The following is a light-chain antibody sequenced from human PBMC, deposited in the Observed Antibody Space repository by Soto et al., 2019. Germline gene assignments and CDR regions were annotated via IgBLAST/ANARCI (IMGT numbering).Light chain of an antibody. Sequence: VLTQSPVTLSLPPGDRATLSCRASQSVSTYLAWYRQVPGQPPRLLIYDTTNRAAGIPPRFSGSRSGTDFTLTISSVEPEDFALYYCHQRNTFGQGTRLEIK. CDR2: DTT. CDR1: QSVSTY. CDR3: HQRNT. V-gene: IGKV3-11*01. J-gene: IGKJ5*01.